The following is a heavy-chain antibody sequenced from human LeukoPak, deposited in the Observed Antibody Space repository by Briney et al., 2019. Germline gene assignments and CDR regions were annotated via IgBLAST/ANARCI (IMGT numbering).Heavy chain of an antibody. Sequence: SETLSLTCTVSGGSISSSSYYWGWIRQHPGKGLEWIGYIYYSGSTYYNPSLKSRVTISVDTSKNQFSLKLSSVTAADTAVYYCARCEVGDYDILTGLLFDCWGQGTLVTVSS. V-gene: IGHV4-31*03. J-gene: IGHJ4*02. CDR3: ARCEVGDYDILTGLLFDC. D-gene: IGHD3-9*01. CDR1: GGSISSSSYY. CDR2: IYYSGST.